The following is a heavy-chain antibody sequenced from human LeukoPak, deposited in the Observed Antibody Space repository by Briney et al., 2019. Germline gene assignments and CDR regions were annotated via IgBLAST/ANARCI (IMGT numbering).Heavy chain of an antibody. J-gene: IGHJ4*02. CDR1: GFIFSDYN. D-gene: IGHD5/OR15-5a*01. V-gene: IGHV3-43*02. Sequence: GRSLRLSCAASGFIFSDYNMHWVRQVPGKGLEWVSIISGDGGRTSYADSVKGRVTISRDNSKNSPYLQMNSLRTEDTAFYYCAKDVSGSIYSWGQGTLVTVSS. CDR2: ISGDGGRT. CDR3: AKDVSGSIYS.